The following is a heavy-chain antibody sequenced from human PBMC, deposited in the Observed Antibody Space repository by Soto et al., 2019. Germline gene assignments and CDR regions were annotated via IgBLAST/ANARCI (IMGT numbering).Heavy chain of an antibody. CDR1: GGTFSSYA. CDR2: IIPIFGTA. V-gene: IGHV1-69*12. D-gene: IGHD2-15*01. CDR3: ASSHVVVVAATDYYYCGMDV. Sequence: QVQLVQSGAEVKKPGSSVKVSCKASGGTFSSYAISWVRQAPGQGLEWMGGIIPIFGTANYAQKFQGRVTITADESTSTAYMELSSLRSEDTAVYCCASSHVVVVAATDYYYCGMDVWGQGTTVTVSS. J-gene: IGHJ6*02.